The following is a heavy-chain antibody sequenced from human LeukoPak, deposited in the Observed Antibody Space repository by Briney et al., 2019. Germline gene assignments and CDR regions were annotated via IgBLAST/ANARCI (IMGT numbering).Heavy chain of an antibody. J-gene: IGHJ4*02. Sequence: GGSLRLSCAASRFTFSSYAMSWVRQAPGEGLEWVSGISGSGGSTYYADSVKGRFTISRDNSKNTLYLQMDSLRAEDTAVYYCAKGLGKATVTPLGYWGQGTLVTVSS. CDR1: RFTFSSYA. CDR3: AKGLGKATVTPLGY. V-gene: IGHV3-23*01. CDR2: ISGSGGST. D-gene: IGHD4-11*01.